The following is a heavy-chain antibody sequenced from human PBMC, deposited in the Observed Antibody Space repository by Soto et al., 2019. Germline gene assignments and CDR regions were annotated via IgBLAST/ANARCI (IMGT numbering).Heavy chain of an antibody. CDR1: GFTFSSYG. V-gene: IGHV3-33*01. J-gene: IGHJ6*02. Sequence: QVQLVESGGGVVQPGRSLRLSCAASGFTFSSYGMHWVRQAPGKGLEWVAVIWYDGSNKYYADSVKGRFTISRDNSKNTLYLQRNSLRAEDTAVYYCARLDCSGGSCYSGYYGMDVWGQGTTVTVSS. CDR3: ARLDCSGGSCYSGYYGMDV. D-gene: IGHD2-15*01. CDR2: IWYDGSNK.